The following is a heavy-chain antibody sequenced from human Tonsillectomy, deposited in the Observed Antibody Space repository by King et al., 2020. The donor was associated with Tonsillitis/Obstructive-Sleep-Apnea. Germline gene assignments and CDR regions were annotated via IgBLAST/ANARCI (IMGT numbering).Heavy chain of an antibody. D-gene: IGHD3-3*01. J-gene: IGHJ3*02. V-gene: IGHV3-15*01. CDR3: TTTLRFLEWWSDAFDI. CDR1: GFTFSNAW. CDR2: IKSKTDGGTT. Sequence: VQLVESGGGLVKPGGSLRLSCAASGFTFSNAWMSWVRQAPGKGLEWVGRIKSKTDGGTTDYAAPVKGRFTISRDDSKNTLYLQMNSLKTEDTAVYYCTTTLRFLEWWSDAFDIWGKGTMVTVSS.